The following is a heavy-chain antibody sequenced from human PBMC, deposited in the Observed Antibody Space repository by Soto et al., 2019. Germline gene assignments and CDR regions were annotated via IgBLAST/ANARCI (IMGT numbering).Heavy chain of an antibody. J-gene: IGHJ6*02. CDR3: ARALLSHSYDSGGYDSYFHAMDV. CDR1: GGTFSSLD. D-gene: IGHD3-22*01. CDR2: IIPISETT. V-gene: IGHV1-69*06. Sequence: VPLVQSGAEVKKPESSVKVSCKASGGTFSSLDINWVRQAPGQGLEWMGGIIPISETTNYAQIFQGRVSIVADIYTSTAYMELSRLRSEDTAVYYCARALLSHSYDSGGYDSYFHAMDVWGQGTPVTVSS.